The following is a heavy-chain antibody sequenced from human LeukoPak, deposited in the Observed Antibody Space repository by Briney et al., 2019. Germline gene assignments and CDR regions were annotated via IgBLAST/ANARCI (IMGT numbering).Heavy chain of an antibody. Sequence: SVKVSCKASGGTFSSYAISWVRQAPGQGLEWMGGIIPIFGTANYAQKFQGRVTITADKSTSTAYMELSSLRSEDTAVFYCARGTIPNPSRSGGSGWFDPWGQGTLVTVSS. J-gene: IGHJ5*02. CDR3: ARGTIPNPSRSGGSGWFDP. D-gene: IGHD2-15*01. V-gene: IGHV1-69*06. CDR2: IIPIFGTA. CDR1: GGTFSSYA.